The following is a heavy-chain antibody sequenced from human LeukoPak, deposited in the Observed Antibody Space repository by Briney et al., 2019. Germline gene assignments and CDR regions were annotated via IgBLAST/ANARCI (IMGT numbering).Heavy chain of an antibody. CDR1: GGSFSGYY. CDR3: ARGTVIDC. J-gene: IGHJ4*02. Sequence: SETLSLTCAVYGGSFSGYYWSWIRQPPGKGLEWIGEINHSGSTNYNPSLKSRVTISVDTSKNQFSLKLSSVTAADTAVYYCARGTVIDCWGQGALVTVSS. V-gene: IGHV4-34*01. D-gene: IGHD4-17*01. CDR2: INHSGST.